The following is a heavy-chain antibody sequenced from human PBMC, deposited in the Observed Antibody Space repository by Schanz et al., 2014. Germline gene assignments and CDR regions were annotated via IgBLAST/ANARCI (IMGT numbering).Heavy chain of an antibody. D-gene: IGHD3-10*01. V-gene: IGHV3-30-3*01. CDR3: ARANYRRKINFDY. Sequence: VQLVESGGGLVQPGGSLRLSCAASGFTFSSYAMHWVRQAPGKGLEWVALISNDGSIKYYADSVEGRFTISRDNSKNTLYLQRNSLRAEDTAVYYCARANYRRKINFDYWGRGTLVTVSS. CDR1: GFTFSSYA. CDR2: ISNDGSIK. J-gene: IGHJ4*02.